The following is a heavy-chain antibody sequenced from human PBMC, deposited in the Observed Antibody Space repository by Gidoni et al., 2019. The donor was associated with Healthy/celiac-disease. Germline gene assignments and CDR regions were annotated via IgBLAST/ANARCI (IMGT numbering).Heavy chain of an antibody. CDR1: GLTFPRYA. Sequence: EVQLLESGAGLLRQGGSLEPPCPSSGLTFPRYAMSWVRQAPGKGLEWVSAISGSGGSTYYADSVKGRFTISRDNSKNTLYLQMNSLRAEDTAVYYCAKLYSSGWYDDYWGQGTLVTVSS. J-gene: IGHJ4*02. CDR3: AKLYSSGWYDDY. V-gene: IGHV3-23*01. D-gene: IGHD6-19*01. CDR2: ISGSGGST.